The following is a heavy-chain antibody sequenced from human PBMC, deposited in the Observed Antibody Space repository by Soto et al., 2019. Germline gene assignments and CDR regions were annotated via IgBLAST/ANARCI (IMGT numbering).Heavy chain of an antibody. CDR3: ASMYWNYPILAYYYYGMDV. D-gene: IGHD1-7*01. J-gene: IGHJ6*02. Sequence: SVKVSCKASGGTFSRYAISWVRQAPGQGLEWMGGIIPIFGTANYAQKFQGRVTITAYESTSTAYMELSSLRSEDTAVYYCASMYWNYPILAYYYYGMDVWGQGTTVTVSS. CDR2: IIPIFGTA. V-gene: IGHV1-69*13. CDR1: GGTFSRYA.